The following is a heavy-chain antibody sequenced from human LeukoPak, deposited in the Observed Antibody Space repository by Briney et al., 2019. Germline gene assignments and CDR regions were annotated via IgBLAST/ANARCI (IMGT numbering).Heavy chain of an antibody. CDR2: ISDDGRNI. V-gene: IGHV3-30*18. D-gene: IGHD3-3*01. J-gene: IGHJ4*02. CDR3: AKTVEWLAVENYFDY. Sequence: GGSLRLSCATSGFTFTNCGMHWVRQAPGKGLEWVAVISDDGRNIHYVDSVKGRFTISRDNSKNTLYLQMNSLRAEDTAVYYCAKTVEWLAVENYFDYWGQGTLVTVSS. CDR1: GFTFTNCG.